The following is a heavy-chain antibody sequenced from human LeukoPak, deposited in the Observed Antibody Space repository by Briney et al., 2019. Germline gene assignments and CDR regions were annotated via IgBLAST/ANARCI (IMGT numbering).Heavy chain of an antibody. D-gene: IGHD6-13*01. CDR1: GGSISSSNW. Sequence: SGTLSLTCAVSGGSISSSNWWSWVRQPPGKGLEWIGEIYHSGSTYYNPSLKSRVTISVDTSKNQFSLKLSSVTAADTAVYYCARQGYSLNYFDYWGQGTLVTVSS. CDR2: IYHSGST. V-gene: IGHV4-4*02. CDR3: ARQGYSLNYFDY. J-gene: IGHJ4*02.